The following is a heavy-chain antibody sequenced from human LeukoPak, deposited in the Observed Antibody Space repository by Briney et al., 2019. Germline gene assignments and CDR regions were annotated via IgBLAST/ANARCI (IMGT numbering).Heavy chain of an antibody. CDR3: ARGNGSGKRGLDY. D-gene: IGHD3-10*01. J-gene: IGHJ4*02. CDR1: GFTFSSYC. CDR2: INSDGSST. V-gene: IGHV3-74*01. Sequence: PGGSLRLSCAASGFTFSSYCMHWVRQAPGKGLEWVSCINSDGSSTSYADPVKGRFTISRDNAKNTLYLQMNSLRAGDTAVYYCARGNGSGKRGLDYWGQGTLVTVSS.